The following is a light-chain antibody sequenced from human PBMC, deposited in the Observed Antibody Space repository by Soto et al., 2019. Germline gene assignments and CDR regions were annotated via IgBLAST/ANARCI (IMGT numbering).Light chain of an antibody. V-gene: IGKV1-12*01. CDR3: QQVDDIPLT. CDR2: AAS. J-gene: IGKJ3*01. Sequence: IQMTQSPSSVSASIGDRVTLTCRASQDVRTWLAWYQQKPGRAPKLLIHAASRLQSGVPSRFSGSGSGTDFTLTISNLQPGDFGSYYCQQVDDIPLTFGPATEVDSK. CDR1: QDVRTW.